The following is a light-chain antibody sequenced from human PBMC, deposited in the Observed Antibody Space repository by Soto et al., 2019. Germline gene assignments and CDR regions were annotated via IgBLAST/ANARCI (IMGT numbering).Light chain of an antibody. CDR3: SSYTTSSTPSV. V-gene: IGLV2-14*01. CDR1: SSDVGGYNY. Sequence: QSALTQPASVSGSPGQSITISCTGTSSDVGGYNYVSWYQQHPGKAPKLMIYEVSTRPSGVSNRFSGSKSGNTASLTISGLQAEDEADYYCSSYTTSSTPSVFGIGTKVTVL. CDR2: EVS. J-gene: IGLJ1*01.